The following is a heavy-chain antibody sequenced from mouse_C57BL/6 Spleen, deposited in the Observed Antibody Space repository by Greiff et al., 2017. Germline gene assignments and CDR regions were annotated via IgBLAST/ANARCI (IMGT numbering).Heavy chain of an antibody. Sequence: VQLQQSGAELMKPGASVKLSCKATGYTFTGYWIEWVKQRPGHGLEWIGEILPGSGSTNYTEKFKGKATFTADTSSNTAYMQLSSRTTEDSSIYDCARDDEGYFDVGGTGTTVTVSS. V-gene: IGHV1-9*01. J-gene: IGHJ1*03. CDR3: ARDDEGYFDV. CDR2: ILPGSGST. CDR1: GYTFTGYW.